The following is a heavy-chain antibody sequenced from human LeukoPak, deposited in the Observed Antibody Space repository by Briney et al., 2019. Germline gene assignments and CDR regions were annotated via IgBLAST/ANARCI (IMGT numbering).Heavy chain of an antibody. D-gene: IGHD3-3*01. CDR2: IRYDGSNK. Sequence: GGSLRLSCAASGFTFSSYGMHWVRQAPGKGLEWVAFIRYDGSNKYYADSVKGRFTISRDNSKNTLYLQMNSLRAEDTAVYYCAKDSGITIFGVPTDPWGQGTLVTVSS. J-gene: IGHJ5*02. CDR3: AKDSGITIFGVPTDP. V-gene: IGHV3-30*02. CDR1: GFTFSSYG.